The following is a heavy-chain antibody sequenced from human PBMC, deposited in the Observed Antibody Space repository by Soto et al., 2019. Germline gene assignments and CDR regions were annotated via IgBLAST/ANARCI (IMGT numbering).Heavy chain of an antibody. CDR2: IXNRGDT. CDR3: AREPRYCRGGSCSITGDAYDI. CDR1: GFIVSDTY. J-gene: IGHJ3*02. D-gene: IGHD2-15*01. Sequence: EVHLVESGGGLVQPGGSLRLSCTASGFIVSDTYVNWVRQAPGKGLXXXXXIXNRGDTHYADSVRGRFSLSRDISDNTLHLQMNNLRVEDTAVYYCAREPRYCRGGSCSITGDAYDIWGQGTLVTVSS. V-gene: IGHV3-66*01.